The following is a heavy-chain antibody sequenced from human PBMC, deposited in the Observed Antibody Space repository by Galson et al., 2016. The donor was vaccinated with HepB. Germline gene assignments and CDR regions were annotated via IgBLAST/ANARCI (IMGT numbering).Heavy chain of an antibody. CDR2: ISWTGGRT. D-gene: IGHD3-10*01. J-gene: IGHJ4*02. V-gene: IGHV3-20*04. Sequence: SLRLSCAVSGFSFADYGMSWVRQAPGKGLEWVSGISWTGGRTGYGDSVKGRFTISRDNAKNSLYLQMSGLTVEDTALNYCARVDGSGNYVNVQFDHWGQGTLVTVSS. CDR1: GFSFADYG. CDR3: ARVDGSGNYVNVQFDH.